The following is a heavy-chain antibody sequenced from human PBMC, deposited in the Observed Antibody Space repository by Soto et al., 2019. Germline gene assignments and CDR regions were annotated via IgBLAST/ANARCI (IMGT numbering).Heavy chain of an antibody. D-gene: IGHD4-17*01. CDR2: IIPIFGTT. V-gene: IGHV1-69*12. Sequence: QVQLVQSGAEVKKPGSSVKVSCKASGGTFSRYAINWVRQAPGQGLEWMGGIIPIFGTTNYARKFQGRVTITADESTSTAYMELSSLRSEDTAVYYCARGRPLEDYGDQGYYFDYGGQGTLVTVSS. J-gene: IGHJ4*02. CDR3: ARGRPLEDYGDQGYYFDY. CDR1: GGTFSRYA.